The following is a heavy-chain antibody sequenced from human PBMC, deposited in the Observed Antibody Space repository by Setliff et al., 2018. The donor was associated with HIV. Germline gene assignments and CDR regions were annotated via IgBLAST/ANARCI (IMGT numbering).Heavy chain of an antibody. CDR3: ARHVARFDYDTGGYYVSHFDY. V-gene: IGHV4-61*01. D-gene: IGHD3-22*01. CDR1: GGSVGSGSYY. Sequence: PSETLSLTCTVSGGSVGSGSYYWSWIRQPPGKGLEYIGYIYYTWSTTYNPSLKSRVSMSIDTSKNQFSLRLTSVSAADTAVYFCARHVARFDYDTGGYYVSHFDYWGQGTQVTVSS. J-gene: IGHJ4*02. CDR2: IYYTWST.